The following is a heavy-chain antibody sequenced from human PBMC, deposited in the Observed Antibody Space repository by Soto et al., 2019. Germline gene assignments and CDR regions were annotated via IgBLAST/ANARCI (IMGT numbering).Heavy chain of an antibody. CDR2: ISGSGGST. V-gene: IGHV3-23*01. Sequence: PGGSLRLSCAASGFTFSSYAMSWVRQAPGKGLEWVSAISGSGGSTYYADSVKGRFTISRDNSKNTLYLQMNSLRAEDTAVYYCAKGGYSSGWYPLSENWFDPWGRGTLVTVSS. CDR1: GFTFSSYA. J-gene: IGHJ5*02. D-gene: IGHD6-19*01. CDR3: AKGGYSSGWYPLSENWFDP.